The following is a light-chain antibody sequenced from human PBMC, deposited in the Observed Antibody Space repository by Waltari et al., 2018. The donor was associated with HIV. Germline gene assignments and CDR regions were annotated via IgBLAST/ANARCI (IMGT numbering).Light chain of an antibody. CDR1: QSIISNY. V-gene: IGKV3-20*01. CDR2: GAS. CDR3: QQYGSSPWT. Sequence: EIVLTQSPGTLSLSPGERATLSCRASQSIISNYLAWYQQKPGQAPRLLIYGASSRATGIPDRFIVSGSVTDFTLTISRLEPEDFAVYYCQQYGSSPWTFGQGTKVEIK. J-gene: IGKJ1*01.